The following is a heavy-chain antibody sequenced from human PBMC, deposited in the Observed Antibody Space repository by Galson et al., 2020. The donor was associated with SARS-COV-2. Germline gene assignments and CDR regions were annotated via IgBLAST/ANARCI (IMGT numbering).Heavy chain of an antibody. CDR2: IYYSGST. V-gene: IGHV4-39*01. CDR3: ARGVPGGSDILTGYYSDCFDY. J-gene: IGHJ4*02. Sequence: ASETLSLTCTVSGGSISSNNYYWGWIRQPPGKGLEWIGTIYYSGSTYYNPSLKSRVTISIETSKNQFSLNLSSVTAADTAVYYCARGVPGGSDILTGYYSDCFDYWGQGILVTVSS. CDR1: GGSISSNNYY. D-gene: IGHD3-9*01.